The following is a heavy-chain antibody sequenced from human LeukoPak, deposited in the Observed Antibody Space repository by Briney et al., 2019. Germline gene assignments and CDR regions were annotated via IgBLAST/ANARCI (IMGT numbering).Heavy chain of an antibody. J-gene: IGHJ4*02. CDR1: GGSISSTYS. CDR3: AREDPDRKIDY. V-gene: IGHV4-4*02. D-gene: IGHD1-14*01. CDR2: IYHSGFT. Sequence: SETLSLTCDVSGGSISSTYSWAWVRQSAGKGLEWIGEIYHSGFTNYNPSLKSRVTISVDRPKNHFSLKLSSVTAADTAVYYCAREDPDRKIDYWGQGTLVTVSS.